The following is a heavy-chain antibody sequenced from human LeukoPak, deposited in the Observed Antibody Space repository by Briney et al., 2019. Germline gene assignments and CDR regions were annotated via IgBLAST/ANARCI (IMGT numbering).Heavy chain of an antibody. CDR2: IYHSGST. V-gene: IGHV4-4*02. D-gene: IGHD6-19*01. CDR3: ARVTSSGWGVT. J-gene: IGHJ5*02. Sequence: SEALSLTCAVSGVSISSSNWWSWVRQPPGKGLEWIGEIYHSGSTNYNPSLKSRVTISVDKSKNQFSLKLSSVTAADTAVYYCARVTSSGWGVTWGQGTLVTVSS. CDR1: GVSISSSNW.